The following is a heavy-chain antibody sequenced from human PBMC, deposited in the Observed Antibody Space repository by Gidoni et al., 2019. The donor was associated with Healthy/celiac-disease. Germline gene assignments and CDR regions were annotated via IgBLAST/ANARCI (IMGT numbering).Heavy chain of an antibody. CDR2: IYYSGSS. CDR1: GASIRSSSYY. Sequence: QLQLQESGPGLVKPSETLSLTCTVPGASIRSSSYYWGWIRQPPGKGLEWIGSIYYSGSSYYNPSLKSRVTIYVDTSKNQFSLKLSSVTAADTAVYYCARLTARSGYLPDYWGQGTLVTVSS. J-gene: IGHJ4*02. V-gene: IGHV4-39*01. CDR3: ARLTARSGYLPDY. D-gene: IGHD2-21*02.